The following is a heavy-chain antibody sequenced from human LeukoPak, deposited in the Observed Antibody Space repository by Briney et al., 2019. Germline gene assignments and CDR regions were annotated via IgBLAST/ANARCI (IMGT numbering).Heavy chain of an antibody. Sequence: GGSLRLSCAASEFTFSTYSMNWVRQAPGKGLEWVSSISSGSTYIYYADSVKGRFTISRDNAKNSLYLQMNSLRAEDTAVYYCAKFFTGEYVRAFDVWGQGTMVTVSS. V-gene: IGHV3-21*01. CDR1: EFTFSTYS. D-gene: IGHD3-10*02. CDR2: ISSGSTYI. CDR3: AKFFTGEYVRAFDV. J-gene: IGHJ3*01.